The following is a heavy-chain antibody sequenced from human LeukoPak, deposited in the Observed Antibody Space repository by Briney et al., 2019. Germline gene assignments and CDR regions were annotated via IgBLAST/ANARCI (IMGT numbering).Heavy chain of an antibody. D-gene: IGHD2-2*01. Sequence: GGSLRLSCAGSGFTFSSYGMSWVRQAPGKGLEWVANRNEDGNKKYYVDSVKGRFTISRDNTKNSLYLQMNSLRVEDTAVYYCVRGCTSTSCYDYWGQGTLVTVSS. J-gene: IGHJ4*02. CDR3: VRGCTSTSCYDY. V-gene: IGHV3-7*01. CDR1: GFTFSSYG. CDR2: RNEDGNKK.